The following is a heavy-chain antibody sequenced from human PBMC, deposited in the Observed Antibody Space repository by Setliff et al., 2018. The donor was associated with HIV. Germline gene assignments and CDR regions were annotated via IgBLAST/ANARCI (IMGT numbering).Heavy chain of an antibody. J-gene: IGHJ4*02. D-gene: IGHD3-3*01. CDR1: GGSMSPYY. Sequence: SETLSLTCSVSGGSMSPYYWTWIRQPAGRGLEWIGRIYPTGSTIYNPSLKSRVTISVDTSKNQFSLKLSSVTAADTAVYYCARAVHDGRFLEWLTYFDYWGQGTLVTVSS. CDR2: IYPTGST. V-gene: IGHV4-4*07. CDR3: ARAVHDGRFLEWLTYFDY.